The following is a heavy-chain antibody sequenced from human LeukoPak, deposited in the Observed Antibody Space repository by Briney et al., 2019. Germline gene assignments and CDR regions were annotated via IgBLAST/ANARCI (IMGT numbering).Heavy chain of an antibody. CDR2: ISAYNGNT. D-gene: IGHD3-22*01. CDR1: GYTFTNYG. CDR3: ARGRYQTYYYDSSGYYYLDY. J-gene: IGHJ4*02. Sequence: ASVKVSCKASGYTFTNYGISWVRQAPGQGLEWMGWISAYNGNTNYAQKLQGRVTMTTDTSTSTAHMELRSLRSDDTAVYYCARGRYQTYYYDSSGYYYLDYWGQGTLVTVSS. V-gene: IGHV1-18*01.